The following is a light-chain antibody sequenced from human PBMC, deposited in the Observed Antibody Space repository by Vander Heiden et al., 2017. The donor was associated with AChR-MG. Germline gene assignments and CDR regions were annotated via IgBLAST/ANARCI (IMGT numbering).Light chain of an antibody. V-gene: IGKV3-15*01. CDR1: QRVSSN. J-gene: IGKJ4*01. CDR3: QQYNDWPLT. Sequence: EIVMTQSPATLSVSPGERATLSCRASQRVSSNLAWYQQKPGQAHRLLIYGASTRATAFPARFSGSESGTEFTLTISSLQSEDFAVYYCQQYNDWPLTFGGGTKVEIK. CDR2: GAS.